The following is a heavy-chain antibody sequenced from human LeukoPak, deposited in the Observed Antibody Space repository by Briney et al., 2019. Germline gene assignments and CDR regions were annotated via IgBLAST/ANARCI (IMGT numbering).Heavy chain of an antibody. Sequence: PSETLSLTCAVSGGSLSSSSYYWAWIRQPPGKGLEWIGSIYHDGSTYSNPSLEGRVTISVDTSKNQFSLKLTSVTAADAAVYYCARTRRRNYYDSSGYYCFDYWGQGTLVTVSS. D-gene: IGHD3-22*01. V-gene: IGHV4-39*01. CDR3: ARTRRRNYYDSSGYYCFDY. CDR2: IYHDGST. J-gene: IGHJ4*02. CDR1: GGSLSSSSYY.